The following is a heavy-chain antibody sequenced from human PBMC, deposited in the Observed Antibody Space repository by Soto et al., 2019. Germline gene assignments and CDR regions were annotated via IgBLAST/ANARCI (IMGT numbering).Heavy chain of an antibody. J-gene: IGHJ6*03. CDR3: AREETYYDFWSGGNYYYYYIDV. CDR1: GYTFTSYA. Sequence: QVPLVQSGAEVKKPGASVKVSCKASGYTFTSYAMHWVRQAPGQRLEWMGWINAGNGNTKYSQKFQGRVTITRDTSASTAYMELSSLRSEDTAVYYCAREETYYDFWSGGNYYYYYIDVWGKGTTVTVSS. CDR2: INAGNGNT. D-gene: IGHD3-3*01. V-gene: IGHV1-3*01.